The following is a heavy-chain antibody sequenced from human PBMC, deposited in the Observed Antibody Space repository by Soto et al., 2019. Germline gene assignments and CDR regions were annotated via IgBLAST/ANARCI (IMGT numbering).Heavy chain of an antibody. J-gene: IGHJ6*02. CDR1: AFTFSNAW. CDR2: IKTKTDGGIR. CDR3: TTEYGSGSYYGNYYALDV. D-gene: IGHD3-10*01. Sequence: AGSLRLSCAASAFTFSNAWMSWIRHAAGKGLEWVCRIKTKTDGGIRDYAAPVKGRFTISRADSKNTLYLQINSLKTEDTAVYYCTTEYGSGSYYGNYYALDVWGRGTTVTVSS. V-gene: IGHV3-15*01.